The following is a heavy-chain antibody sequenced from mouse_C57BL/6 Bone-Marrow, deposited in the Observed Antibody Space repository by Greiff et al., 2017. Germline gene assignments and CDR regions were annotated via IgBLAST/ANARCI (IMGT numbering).Heavy chain of an antibody. V-gene: IGHV1-82*01. J-gene: IGHJ1*03. Sequence: VKLVESGPELVKPGASVKISCKASGYAFSSSWMNWVKQRPGKGLEWIGRIYPGDGDTNYNGKFKGKATLTADKSSSTAYMQLSSLTSEDSAVYFCARGSYYYGSSRYFDVWGTGTTVTVSS. CDR3: ARGSYYYGSSRYFDV. D-gene: IGHD1-1*01. CDR1: GYAFSSSW. CDR2: IYPGDGDT.